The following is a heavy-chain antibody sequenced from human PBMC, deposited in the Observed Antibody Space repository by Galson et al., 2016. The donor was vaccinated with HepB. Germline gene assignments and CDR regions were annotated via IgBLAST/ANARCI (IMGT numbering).Heavy chain of an antibody. CDR1: GFTFSNYV. J-gene: IGHJ5*02. CDR3: AKGKAEGLLDWFDP. Sequence: SLRLSCAASGFTFSNYVMTWVRQAPGEGLEWVSSIVGSGGSTFYADSVQGRFTISRDNSQNKLYLQMNSLRVEDTATYYCAKGKAEGLLDWFDPCGQGTLVTVSS. V-gene: IGHV3-23*01. CDR2: IVGSGGST. D-gene: IGHD6-13*01.